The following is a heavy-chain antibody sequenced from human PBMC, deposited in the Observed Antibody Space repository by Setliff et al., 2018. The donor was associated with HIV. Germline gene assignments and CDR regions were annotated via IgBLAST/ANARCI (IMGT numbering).Heavy chain of an antibody. CDR1: GGSISSGSYY. Sequence: SETLSLTCTVSGGSISSGSYYWNWIRQPAGKGLEWIGYIYYSGSTIYNPSLKSRVAISVDTSKNQFSLKLSSVTAADTAVYYCAREPYCPNTCYEDFTFDSWGQGTLVTVSS. J-gene: IGHJ4*02. CDR3: AREPYCPNTCYEDFTFDS. V-gene: IGHV4-61*10. D-gene: IGHD2-8*01. CDR2: IYYSGST.